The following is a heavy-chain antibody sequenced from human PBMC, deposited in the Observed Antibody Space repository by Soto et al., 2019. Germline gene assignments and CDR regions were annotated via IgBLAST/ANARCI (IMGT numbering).Heavy chain of an antibody. Sequence: GGSLRLSCAASGLTFSMSAMSWVRQAPGKGLEWVSTTGLNGRTTYYADSVKGRFTVSRDNSKNTLHLQMNSLRAEDTAVYYCATVHSTSRSFDYWGQGTLVTVSS. V-gene: IGHV3-23*01. CDR1: GLTFSMSA. CDR3: ATVHSTSRSFDY. CDR2: TGLNGRTT. J-gene: IGHJ4*02. D-gene: IGHD2-2*01.